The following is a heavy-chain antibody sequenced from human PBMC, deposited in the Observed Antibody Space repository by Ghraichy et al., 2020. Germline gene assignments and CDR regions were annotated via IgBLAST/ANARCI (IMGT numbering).Heavy chain of an antibody. D-gene: IGHD6-19*01. V-gene: IGHV3-48*03. J-gene: IGHJ4*02. Sequence: GGSLRLSCAASGFTFSSYEMNWVRQAPGKGLEWVSYITSSGSMIYYADSVKGRFTISRDNAKNSLYLQMNSLRAEDTALYYCAKVPYSSGWRHFDYWGQGTLVTVSS. CDR3: AKVPYSSGWRHFDY. CDR1: GFTFSSYE. CDR2: ITSSGSMI.